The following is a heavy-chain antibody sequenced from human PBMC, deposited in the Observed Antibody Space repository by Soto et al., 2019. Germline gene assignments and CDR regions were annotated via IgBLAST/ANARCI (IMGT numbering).Heavy chain of an antibody. CDR3: AKRSSGWYFDL. J-gene: IGHJ2*01. D-gene: IGHD6-19*01. Sequence: EVQLLESGGGLVQPGGSLRLSCAASGFTFSSYAMSWVRQAPGKGLEGVSVIMGSGGSTYYADPVKGRFTISRDISKNTLYLQMNSLRAEDTAVYYCAKRSSGWYFDLWGRGTLVTVSS. CDR2: IMGSGGST. CDR1: GFTFSSYA. V-gene: IGHV3-23*01.